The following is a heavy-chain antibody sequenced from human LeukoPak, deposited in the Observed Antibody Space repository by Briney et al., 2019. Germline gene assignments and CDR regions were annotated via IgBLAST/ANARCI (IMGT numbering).Heavy chain of an antibody. CDR2: IYTSGST. CDR1: GGSISSYY. CDR3: ARAGAGIAAAGTLAFDI. D-gene: IGHD6-13*01. V-gene: IGHV4-4*07. Sequence: SETLSLTCTVPGGSISSYYWSWIRQPAGKGLEWIGRIYTSGSTNYNPSLKSRVTMSVDTSKNQFSLKLSSVTAADTAVYYCARAGAGIAAAGTLAFDIWGQGTMVTVSS. J-gene: IGHJ3*02.